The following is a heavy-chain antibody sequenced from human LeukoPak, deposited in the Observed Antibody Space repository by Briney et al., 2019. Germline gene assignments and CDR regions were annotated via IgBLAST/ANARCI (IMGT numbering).Heavy chain of an antibody. D-gene: IGHD4-11*01. CDR1: GFTFSSYA. J-gene: IGHJ4*02. CDR3: ARGRLPKYYFDS. V-gene: IGHV3-23*01. CDR2: VSGSGDKT. Sequence: PGGSLRLSCAASGFTFSSYAISWVRQAPGKGLEWVSGVSGSGDKTYYADSVKGQFTVSRDSSKSTVYLQMNSLRVEDTAVYYCARGRLPKYYFDSWGQGTLVTVSS.